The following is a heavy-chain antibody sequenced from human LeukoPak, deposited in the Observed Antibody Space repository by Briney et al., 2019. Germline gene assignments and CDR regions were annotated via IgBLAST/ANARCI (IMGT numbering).Heavy chain of an antibody. CDR2: ISGSGGST. Sequence: GGSLRLPCAASGFTFSSYAMSWVRQAPGKGLEWVSAISGSGGSTYYADSVKGRFTISRDNSKNTLYLQMNSLRAEDTAVYYCAKSRFLEWLSLDYWGQGTLVTVSS. D-gene: IGHD3-3*01. V-gene: IGHV3-23*01. CDR1: GFTFSSYA. J-gene: IGHJ4*02. CDR3: AKSRFLEWLSLDY.